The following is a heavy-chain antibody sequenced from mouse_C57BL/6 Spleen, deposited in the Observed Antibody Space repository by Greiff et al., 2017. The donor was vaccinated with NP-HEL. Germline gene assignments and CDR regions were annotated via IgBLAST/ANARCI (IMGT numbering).Heavy chain of an antibody. D-gene: IGHD4-1*01. CDR3: ARGANWDEYYFDY. J-gene: IGHJ2*01. CDR2: INPSNGGT. Sequence: VQLQQPGTELVKPGASVKLSCKASGYTFTSYWMHWVKQRPGQGLEWIGNINPSNGGTNYNEKFKSKATLTVDKSSSTAYMQLSSLTSEDSAVYDCARGANWDEYYFDYWGQGTTLTVSS. CDR1: GYTFTSYW. V-gene: IGHV1-53*01.